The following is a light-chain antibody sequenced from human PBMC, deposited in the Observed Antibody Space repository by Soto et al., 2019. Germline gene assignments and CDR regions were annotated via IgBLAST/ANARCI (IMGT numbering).Light chain of an antibody. Sequence: EIVLTQSPGTLSLSPGERATLSCRASQTISNTFLAWYQQRPGQAPRLLIYGASGRAAGIPEKFSGSGSGTEFTLSISRLETEDFAVYYCQQYGVSPTFGGGTKVEIK. CDR1: QTISNTF. J-gene: IGKJ4*01. CDR2: GAS. V-gene: IGKV3-20*01. CDR3: QQYGVSPT.